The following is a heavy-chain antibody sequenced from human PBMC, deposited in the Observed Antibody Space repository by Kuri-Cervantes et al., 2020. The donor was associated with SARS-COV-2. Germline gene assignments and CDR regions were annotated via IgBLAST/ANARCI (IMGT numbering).Heavy chain of an antibody. J-gene: IGHJ6*02. CDR1: GFNFSDYY. Sequence: GESLKISCAASGFNFSDYYMSWIRQAPGKGLEWVSYISSSSSYTNYADSVKGRFTISRDNAKNSLYLQMNSLRAEDTAVYYCASSSSSPYYYYGMDVWGQGTTVTVSS. D-gene: IGHD6-6*01. CDR2: ISSSSSYT. CDR3: ASSSSSPYYYYGMDV. V-gene: IGHV3-11*06.